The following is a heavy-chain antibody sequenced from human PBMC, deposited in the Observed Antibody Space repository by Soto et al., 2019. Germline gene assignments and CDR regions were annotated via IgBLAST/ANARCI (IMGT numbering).Heavy chain of an antibody. D-gene: IGHD6-13*01. V-gene: IGHV1-69*13. Sequence: ASVKVSCKASGGTFSSYAISWVRQAPGQGLEWMGGIIPIFGTPNYAQKFQGRVTIAADESTSTAYMELSSLRSEDTAVYYCARSLIAAAGTGNWFDPWGQGTLVTVSS. CDR2: IIPIFGTP. CDR3: ARSLIAAAGTGNWFDP. J-gene: IGHJ5*02. CDR1: GGTFSSYA.